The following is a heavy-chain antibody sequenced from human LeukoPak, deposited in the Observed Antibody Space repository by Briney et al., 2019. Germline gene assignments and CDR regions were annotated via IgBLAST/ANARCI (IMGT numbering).Heavy chain of an antibody. J-gene: IGHJ4*02. CDR2: IYSGGST. V-gene: IGHV3-66*04. CDR3: ARRSPIAPYCFDY. Sequence: PGGSLRLSCAASGFTVSSNYMSWVRQAPGKGLEWVSVIYSGGSTYYADSVKGRFAISRDNSKNTLYLQMNSLRAEDTAVYYCARRSPIAPYCFDYWGQGTLVTVST. CDR1: GFTVSSNY. D-gene: IGHD6-13*01.